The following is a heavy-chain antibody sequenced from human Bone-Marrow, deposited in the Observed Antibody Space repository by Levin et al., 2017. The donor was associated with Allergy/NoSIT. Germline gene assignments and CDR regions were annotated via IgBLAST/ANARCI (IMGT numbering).Heavy chain of an antibody. J-gene: IGHJ2*01. CDR1: GGAFSGYY. CDR2: INHSGSA. CDR3: ARGPYHGPWYFDF. V-gene: IGHV4-34*01. D-gene: IGHD2-2*01. Sequence: SGGSLRLSCAMSGGAFSGYYWNWIRQSPGKGLEWIGEINHSGSADYNPSLETRVSMSVDIIKKQFSLKLTSVTAADTGIYYCARGPYHGPWYFDFWGRGTLVDVSS.